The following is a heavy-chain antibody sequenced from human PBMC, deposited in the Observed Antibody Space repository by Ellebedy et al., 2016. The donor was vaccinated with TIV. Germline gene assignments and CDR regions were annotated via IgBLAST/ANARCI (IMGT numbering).Heavy chain of an antibody. CDR3: ARAAYDRTSFLFDN. V-gene: IGHV4-59*01. J-gene: IGHJ4*02. Sequence: SETLSLTCTVSGGSMSSYYWSWIRQPPGKGLEWIGYIYYPGSTNYNPSLKSRVTISVDTPKNHFSLGLSSMTAADTAVYYGARAAYDRTSFLFDNWGQGTLVTVSS. CDR2: IYYPGST. D-gene: IGHD3-22*01. CDR1: GGSMSSYY.